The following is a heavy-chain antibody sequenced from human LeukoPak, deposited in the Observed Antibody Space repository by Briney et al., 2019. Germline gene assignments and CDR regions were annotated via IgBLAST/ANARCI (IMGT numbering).Heavy chain of an antibody. CDR1: GFPLSNAW. CDR3: ATGPRLGCSSSTCYLGY. J-gene: IGHJ4*02. D-gene: IGHD6-13*01. CDR2: INTKTDGGTT. V-gene: IGHV3-15*01. Sequence: GGSLRLSCAASGFPLSNAWMSWVRQAPGKGLEWVGRINTKTDGGTTDYAAPVKGRFTISRDDSKNTLYLQMNSLKTEDTAVYYCATGPRLGCSSSTCYLGYWGQGTLVTVSS.